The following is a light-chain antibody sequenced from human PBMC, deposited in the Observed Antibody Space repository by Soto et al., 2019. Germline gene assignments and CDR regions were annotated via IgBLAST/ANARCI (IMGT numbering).Light chain of an antibody. V-gene: IGKV1-5*01. CDR2: GAS. CDR3: QQYSSSVT. J-gene: IGKJ1*01. Sequence: DIQMTQSPSTLSASVGDRVTITCRASQSLSSWLAWYQQKPGKAPKLLIYGASSLEGGVPSRFSGSGSGTDFTLTISSLQPDDFATYYCQQYSSSVTCGQGTKVDIK. CDR1: QSLSSW.